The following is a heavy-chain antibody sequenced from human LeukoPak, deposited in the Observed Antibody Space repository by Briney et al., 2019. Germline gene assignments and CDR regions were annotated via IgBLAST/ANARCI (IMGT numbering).Heavy chain of an antibody. J-gene: IGHJ3*02. CDR3: ARPYSRSSIDGFDI. CDR2: INPDRGDS. Sequence: ASVKVSCKTSGYSSTAYYIVWVRQAPGQGLEWMGWINPDRGDSNFEQKLQGRISMTRDTPISTAYLELSSLTSDDTALYYCARPYSRSSIDGFDIWGQGTMVTVSS. D-gene: IGHD6-6*01. CDR1: GYSSTAYY. V-gene: IGHV1-2*02.